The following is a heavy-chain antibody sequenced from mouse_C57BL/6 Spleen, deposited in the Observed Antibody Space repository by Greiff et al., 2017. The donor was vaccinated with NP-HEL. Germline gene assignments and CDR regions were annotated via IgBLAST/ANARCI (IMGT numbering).Heavy chain of an antibody. V-gene: IGHV1-54*01. J-gene: IGHJ3*01. CDR2: INPGSGGT. Sequence: VQLQQSGAELVRPGTSVKVSCKASGYAFTNYLIEWVKQRPGQGLEWIGVINPGSGGTNYNEKFKGKATLTADKSSSTAYMQLSSLTSEDSAVYFCARGSVVAPFAYWGQGTLVTVSA. D-gene: IGHD1-1*01. CDR3: ARGSVVAPFAY. CDR1: GYAFTNYL.